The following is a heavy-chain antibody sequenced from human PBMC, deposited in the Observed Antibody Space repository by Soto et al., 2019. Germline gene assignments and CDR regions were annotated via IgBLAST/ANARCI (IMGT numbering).Heavy chain of an antibody. CDR3: ARSNQWLVDP. CDR2: INNDGSST. J-gene: IGHJ5*02. Sequence: EVRLVESGGGLVQPGGSLRLSCAASGFTFNSYWMHWVRQAPGKGLMWVSRINNDGSSTNYADSVEGRFTISRDNAKNTLYLQMNSLRAEDTAVYYCARSNQWLVDPWGQGTLVTVSS. V-gene: IGHV3-74*01. CDR1: GFTFNSYW. D-gene: IGHD6-19*01.